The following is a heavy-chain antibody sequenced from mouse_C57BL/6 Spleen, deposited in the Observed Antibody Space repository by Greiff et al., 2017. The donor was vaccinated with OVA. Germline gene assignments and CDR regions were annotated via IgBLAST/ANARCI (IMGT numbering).Heavy chain of an antibody. J-gene: IGHJ2*01. Sequence: VQLKESGPGMVKPSQSLSLTCTVTGYSITSGYDWHWIRHFPGNKLEWMGYISYSGSTNDNPSLKSRISITHDTSKNHFFLKLNSVTTEDTATYYCARGIYYGNFDYWGQGTTLTVSS. CDR3: ARGIYYGNFDY. CDR1: GYSITSGYD. V-gene: IGHV3-1*01. D-gene: IGHD2-1*01. CDR2: ISYSGST.